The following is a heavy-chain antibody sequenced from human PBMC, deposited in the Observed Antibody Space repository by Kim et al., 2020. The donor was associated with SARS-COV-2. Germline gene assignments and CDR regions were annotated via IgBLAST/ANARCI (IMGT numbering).Heavy chain of an antibody. Sequence: GESLKISCKGSGYSFTSYWISWVRQMPGKGLEWMGRIDPSDSYTNYSPSFQGHVTISADKSISTAYLQWSSLKASDTAMYYCARLEDISYYYYGMDVWGQGTTVTVSS. V-gene: IGHV5-10-1*01. D-gene: IGHD2-15*01. CDR3: ARLEDISYYYYGMDV. CDR2: IDPSDSYT. CDR1: GYSFTSYW. J-gene: IGHJ6*02.